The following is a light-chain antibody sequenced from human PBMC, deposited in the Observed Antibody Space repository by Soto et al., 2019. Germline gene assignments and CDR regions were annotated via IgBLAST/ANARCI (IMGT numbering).Light chain of an antibody. CDR3: QQYNNWPRT. J-gene: IGKJ1*01. V-gene: IGKV3-15*01. Sequence: EIVMTQSPATLSVSPGERATLSCRASQSVSSNLAWYQQKPGQAPRLLINDASTRATCIPARFSGSGSGTEFTLTISSLQSEDFAVYYCQQYNNWPRTFGQGTKVEIK. CDR2: DAS. CDR1: QSVSSN.